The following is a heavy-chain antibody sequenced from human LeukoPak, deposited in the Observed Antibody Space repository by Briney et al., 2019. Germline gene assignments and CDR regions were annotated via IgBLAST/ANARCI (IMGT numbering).Heavy chain of an antibody. CDR3: ARRRGDV. J-gene: IGHJ6*02. CDR1: GFTFSNYW. Sequence: GGSLRLSCAASGFTFSNYWMIWVRQAPGKGLEWVGNIKQDGSEKRYADSVRGRFTISRDNAENSLYLQMNSLGVEDTAIYYCARRRGDVWGQGTTVTVSS. CDR2: IKQDGSEK. V-gene: IGHV3-7*05.